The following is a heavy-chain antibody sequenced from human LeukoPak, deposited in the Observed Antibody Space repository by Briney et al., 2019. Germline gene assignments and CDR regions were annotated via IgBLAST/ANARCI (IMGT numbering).Heavy chain of an antibody. Sequence: GGSLRLSCAASGFTLSNYGMHWVRQAPGKGLEWVAVIWYDGTNKQYVDSVKGRFTVSRDNSENTLYLQMNSLRDEDTAVYYCARESSLTGAYFDWWGQGTLVTVSS. CDR1: GFTLSNYG. CDR2: IWYDGTNK. V-gene: IGHV3-33*01. J-gene: IGHJ4*02. D-gene: IGHD3-10*01. CDR3: ARESSLTGAYFDW.